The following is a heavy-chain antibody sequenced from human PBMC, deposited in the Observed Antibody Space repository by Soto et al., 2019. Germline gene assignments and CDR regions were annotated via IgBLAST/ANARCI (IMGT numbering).Heavy chain of an antibody. CDR3: ARDRVGVSSNWFDS. V-gene: IGHV4-59*01. D-gene: IGHD1-26*01. Sequence: SETLSLTCTVSGGSISSYYWSWIRQPPGKGLEWIGYIYYSGSTNYNPALKSRVTTSVDTSKNQFSLKLASVTAADTAVYYCARDRVGVSSNWFDSWGRGTLVTVSS. CDR1: GGSISSYY. CDR2: IYYSGST. J-gene: IGHJ5*01.